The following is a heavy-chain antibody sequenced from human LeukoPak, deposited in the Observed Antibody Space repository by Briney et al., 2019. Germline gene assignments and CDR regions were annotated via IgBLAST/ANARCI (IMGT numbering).Heavy chain of an antibody. V-gene: IGHV1-69*13. CDR3: ATGYCSSTSCYADYYYGMDV. CDR2: IIPIFGTA. J-gene: IGHJ6*04. D-gene: IGHD2-2*01. Sequence: SVKVSCKASGGTFSSYAISWVRQAPGQGLEWMGGIIPIFGTANYAQKFQGRVTITADGSTSTAYMELSSPRSEDTAVYYCATGYCSSTSCYADYYYGMDVWGKGTTVTVSS. CDR1: GGTFSSYA.